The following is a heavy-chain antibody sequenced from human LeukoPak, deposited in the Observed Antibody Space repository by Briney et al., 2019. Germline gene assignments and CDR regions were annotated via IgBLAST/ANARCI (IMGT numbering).Heavy chain of an antibody. CDR1: GGSISSYY. J-gene: IGHJ4*02. Sequence: PSETLSLTCTVSGGSISSYYWSWIRQPPGKGLEWIGYIYYSGSTNYNPSLKSRITISVDTSKNQFSLKLSSVTAADTAVYYCARTRYYYNSRSYGAPYYFDYWGQGTLVTVSS. CDR3: ARTRYYYNSRSYGAPYYFDY. V-gene: IGHV4-59*01. D-gene: IGHD3-10*01. CDR2: IYYSGST.